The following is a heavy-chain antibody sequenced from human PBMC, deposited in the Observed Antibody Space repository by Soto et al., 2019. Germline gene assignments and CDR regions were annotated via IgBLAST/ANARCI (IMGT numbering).Heavy chain of an antibody. CDR3: ARDGIGSAAFWGYLDY. CDR2: IRFDGSNI. J-gene: IGHJ4*02. Sequence: QVQLVESGGGVVQPGRSLRLSCAAPGSIFRGYGMHWVRQAPGKGLEWVAIIRFDGSNINYADAVMGRFTISRDNSKNMLYLEMKSLRVEDTAVYYCARDGIGSAAFWGYLDYWGQGTLVTVSS. D-gene: IGHD3-16*01. V-gene: IGHV3-33*01. CDR1: GSIFRGYG.